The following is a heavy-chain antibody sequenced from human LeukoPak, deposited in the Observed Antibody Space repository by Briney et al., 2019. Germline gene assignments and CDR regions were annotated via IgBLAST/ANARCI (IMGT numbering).Heavy chain of an antibody. CDR2: ITYDGSNK. V-gene: IGHV3-30-3*01. CDR1: GFTFSSYA. Sequence: GGSLRLSCAASGFTFSSYAMHWVRQAPGKGLEWVAVITYDGSNKYYADSVKGRFTISRDNSKNTLYLQMNSLRAEDTAVYYCARGRRGSDYWGQGTLVTVSS. CDR3: ARGRRGSDY. D-gene: IGHD1-14*01. J-gene: IGHJ4*02.